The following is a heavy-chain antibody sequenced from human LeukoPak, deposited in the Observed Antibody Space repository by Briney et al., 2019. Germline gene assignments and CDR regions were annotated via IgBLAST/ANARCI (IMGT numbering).Heavy chain of an antibody. V-gene: IGHV3-21*01. CDR2: ISSSSSYI. D-gene: IGHD3-16*02. Sequence: GGSLRLSCAASGFTFSSYSMNWVRQAPGKGLEWVSSISSSSSYIYYADSVKGRFTISRDNAKNSLYLQMNSLRAEDTAVYYCARGFADFVWGSYPSSYWGQGILVTVSS. CDR1: GFTFSSYS. J-gene: IGHJ4*02. CDR3: ARGFADFVWGSYPSSY.